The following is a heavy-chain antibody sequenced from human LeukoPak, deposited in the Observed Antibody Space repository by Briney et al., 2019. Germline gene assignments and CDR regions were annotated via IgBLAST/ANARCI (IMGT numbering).Heavy chain of an antibody. Sequence: PGGSPRLSCAASGFTFSDHYMSWIRQAPGRGLEWVSYIFNGGNTIYYGDSVKGRFTISRDNAKNSLYLQMNSLRAEDTAVYYCARGHYGLDIWGQGTTVTVSS. CDR2: IFNGGNTI. CDR3: ARGHYGLDI. J-gene: IGHJ6*02. V-gene: IGHV3-11*01. CDR1: GFTFSDHY.